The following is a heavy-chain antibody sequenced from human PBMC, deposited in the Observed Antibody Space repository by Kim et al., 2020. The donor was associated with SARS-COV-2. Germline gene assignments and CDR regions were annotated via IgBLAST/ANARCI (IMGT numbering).Heavy chain of an antibody. D-gene: IGHD2-2*01. CDR1: GGSFSGYY. CDR3: ARGPAIVPAAINGMDV. Sequence: SETLSLTCAVYGGSFSGYYWSWIRQPPGKGLEWIGEINHSGSTNYNPSLKSRVTISVDTSKNQFSLKLSSVTAADTAVYYCARGPAIVPAAINGMDVWGQGTTVTVSS. V-gene: IGHV4-34*01. J-gene: IGHJ6*02. CDR2: INHSGST.